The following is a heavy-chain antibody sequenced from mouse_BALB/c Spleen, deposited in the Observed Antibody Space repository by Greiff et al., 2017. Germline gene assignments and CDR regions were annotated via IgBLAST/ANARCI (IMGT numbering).Heavy chain of an antibody. CDR3: ARSGGNYGAAY. CDR1: GYSITSDYA. Sequence: EVKLVESGPGLVKPSQSLSLTCTVTGYSITSDYAWNWIRQFPGNKLEWMGYMSYSGSTSYNPSLKSRISITRDTSKNQFFLQLNSVTTEDTATYYCARSGGNYGAAYWGQGTLVTVSA. CDR2: MSYSGST. J-gene: IGHJ3*01. D-gene: IGHD2-1*01. V-gene: IGHV3-2*02.